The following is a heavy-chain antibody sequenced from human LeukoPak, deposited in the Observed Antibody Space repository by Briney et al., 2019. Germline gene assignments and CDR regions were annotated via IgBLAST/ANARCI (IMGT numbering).Heavy chain of an antibody. CDR1: GFTFDDYA. J-gene: IGHJ4*02. CDR3: AKALSSGYCSSTSCFYYFDY. Sequence: TGGSLRLSCAASGFTFDDYAMHWVRQAPGKGLEWVSGISWNSGSIGYADSVKGRFTISRDNAKNSLYLQMNSLRAEDTALYYCAKALSSGYCSSTSCFYYFDYWGQGTLVTVSS. V-gene: IGHV3-9*01. CDR2: ISWNSGSI. D-gene: IGHD2-2*03.